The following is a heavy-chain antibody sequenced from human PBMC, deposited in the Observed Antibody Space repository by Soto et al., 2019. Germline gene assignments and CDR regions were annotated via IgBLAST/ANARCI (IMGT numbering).Heavy chain of an antibody. CDR3: ARALYYGGKGSRFDY. V-gene: IGHV3-66*01. J-gene: IGHJ4*02. CDR1: GFTVSSDY. Sequence: EVQLLESGGGLVQPWGSLRLSCVASGFTVSSDYMSWVRQAPGKGLEWVSVIYSDTSTYYADSVEGRCIFSRDHCKNTRHLSMNSLSDEDTAVYYCARALYYGGKGSRFDYWGQGTMVTVSS. D-gene: IGHD4-17*01. CDR2: IYSDTST.